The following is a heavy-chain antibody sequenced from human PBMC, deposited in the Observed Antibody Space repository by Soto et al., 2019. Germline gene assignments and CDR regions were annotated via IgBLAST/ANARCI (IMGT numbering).Heavy chain of an antibody. CDR3: AASIFYYAMEV. CDR2: IYPGDSDT. J-gene: IGHJ6*02. CDR1: GYTFTNYW. V-gene: IGHV5-51*01. Sequence: PGESLKISCKGPGYTFTNYWIGWVRQMPGKGLEWMGIIYPGDSDTKYNPSFQGQVTISADKSITTTYLQWSSLKASDTAIYYCAASIFYYAMEVWGQGTKVTVSS.